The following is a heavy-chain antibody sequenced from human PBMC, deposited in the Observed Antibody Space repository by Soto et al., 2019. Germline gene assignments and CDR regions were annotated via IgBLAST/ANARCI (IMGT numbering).Heavy chain of an antibody. Sequence: PGGSLRLSCAASGFTFSDYYMSWIRQAPGKGLEWVSYISSSGSTIYYADSVMGRFTISRDNAKNSLYLQMNSLRAEDTAVYYCARDSWYGGNSGKFDYWGQGTLVTVSS. CDR1: GFTFSDYY. D-gene: IGHD2-21*02. CDR3: ARDSWYGGNSGKFDY. V-gene: IGHV3-11*01. J-gene: IGHJ4*02. CDR2: ISSSGSTI.